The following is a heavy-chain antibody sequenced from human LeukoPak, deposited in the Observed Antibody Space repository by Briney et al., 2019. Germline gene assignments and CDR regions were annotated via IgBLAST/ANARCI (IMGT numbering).Heavy chain of an antibody. CDR1: GFTFSNYA. CDR2: ISSNGGST. J-gene: IGHJ3*02. D-gene: IGHD2-15*01. V-gene: IGHV3-64D*06. Sequence: GGSLRLSCSASGFTFSNYAMHWARQAPGEGLEYVSAISSNGGSTYYADSVKGRFTISRDNSKNTLYLQMSSLRAEDTAVYYCVKALGYCSGGSCLAFDIWGQGTMVTVSS. CDR3: VKALGYCSGGSCLAFDI.